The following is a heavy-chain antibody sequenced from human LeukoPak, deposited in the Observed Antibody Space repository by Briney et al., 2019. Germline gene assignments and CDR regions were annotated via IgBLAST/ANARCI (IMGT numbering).Heavy chain of an antibody. Sequence: GESLKISCAASGLTFSNYATSWVRQAPGKGLEWVSGISAYGDSKYYADSVNGRFTISRDYSKTTLYLQMNSLRAEDTAVYYCAKARTDMFSLSWFDYWGQGTLVTVSS. V-gene: IGHV3-23*01. CDR2: ISAYGDSK. J-gene: IGHJ4*02. CDR1: GLTFSNYA. CDR3: AKARTDMFSLSWFDY. D-gene: IGHD3-10*02.